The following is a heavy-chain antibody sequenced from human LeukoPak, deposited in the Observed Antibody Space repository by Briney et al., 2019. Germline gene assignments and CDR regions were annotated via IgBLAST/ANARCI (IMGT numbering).Heavy chain of an antibody. Sequence: GASVKVSCKAPGGTFSSYAISWVRQAPGQGLEWMGGIIPIFGTANYARKFQGRVTITTDESTSTAYMELSSLRSEDTAFYYCAGSITAVGYYYYMDVWGKGTTVTVSS. CDR2: IIPIFGTA. CDR3: AGSITAVGYYYYMDV. CDR1: GGTFSSYA. D-gene: IGHD6-6*01. V-gene: IGHV1-69*05. J-gene: IGHJ6*03.